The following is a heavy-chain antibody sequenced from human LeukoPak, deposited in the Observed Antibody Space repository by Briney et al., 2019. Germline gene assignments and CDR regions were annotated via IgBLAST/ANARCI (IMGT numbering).Heavy chain of an antibody. CDR2: IYYSGST. D-gene: IGHD3-10*01. CDR3: ARAKGWFGELSIYYGMDV. CDR1: GYSITSSSW. Sequence: SDTLSLTCAVSGYSITSSSWWGWIRQPPGKGLEWIGYIYYSGSTYYNPSLKSRVTISVDTSKNQFSLKLSSVTAADTAVYYCARAKGWFGELSIYYGMDVWGQGTTVTVSS. J-gene: IGHJ6*02. V-gene: IGHV4-28*03.